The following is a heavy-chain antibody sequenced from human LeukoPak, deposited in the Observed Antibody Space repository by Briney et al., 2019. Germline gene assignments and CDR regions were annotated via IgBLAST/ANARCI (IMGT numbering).Heavy chain of an antibody. V-gene: IGHV1-2*04. CDR2: INPNSGGT. Sequence: ASVTVSCMASGYTFTGYYMHWVRQAPGQGLEWMGWINPNSGGTNYAQKFQGWVTMTRDTSISTAYMELSRLRSDDTAVYYCAREIAAAGIYAFDIWGQGTMVTVSS. J-gene: IGHJ3*02. D-gene: IGHD6-13*01. CDR3: AREIAAAGIYAFDI. CDR1: GYTFTGYY.